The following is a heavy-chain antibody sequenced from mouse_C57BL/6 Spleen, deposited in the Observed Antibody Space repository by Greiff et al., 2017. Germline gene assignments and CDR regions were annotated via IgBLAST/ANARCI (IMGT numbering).Heavy chain of an antibody. CDR2: INYDGSST. Sequence: EVQRVESEGGLVQPGSSMKLSCTASGFTFSDYYMAWVRQVPEKGLEWVANINYDGSSTYYLDSLKSRFIISRDNAKNILYLQMSSLKSEDTATYYCARGGYGYDGYAMDYWGQGTSVTVSS. D-gene: IGHD2-2*01. J-gene: IGHJ4*01. V-gene: IGHV5-16*01. CDR3: ARGGYGYDGYAMDY. CDR1: GFTFSDYY.